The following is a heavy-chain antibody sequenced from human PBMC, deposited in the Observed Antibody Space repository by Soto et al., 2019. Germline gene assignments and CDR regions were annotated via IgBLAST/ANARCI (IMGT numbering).Heavy chain of an antibody. CDR2: INCGSGNT. V-gene: IGHV1-3*01. Sequence: QVQLVQSGAEVKQPGASASVSCKASGYNFTTYVVHWLRQAPGQGPEWKGWINCGSGNTVYSQKFQGRVTFTRDTSARPAYMDLNSLTSGDSAVYYCARGYTSGWIFDFWGRGTLVTVSS. D-gene: IGHD6-19*01. J-gene: IGHJ4*02. CDR1: GYNFTTYV. CDR3: ARGYTSGWIFDF.